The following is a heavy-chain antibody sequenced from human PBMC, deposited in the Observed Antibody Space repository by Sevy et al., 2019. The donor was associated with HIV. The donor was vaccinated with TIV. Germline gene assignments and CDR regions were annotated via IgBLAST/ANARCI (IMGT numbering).Heavy chain of an antibody. J-gene: IGHJ6*02. V-gene: IGHV3-7*01. Sequence: GGSLRLSCAASGFTFSSYWMSWVRQAPGKGLEWVANIKQDGSEKYYVDSVKGRFTISRDNAKNSLYLQMNSLRAEDTAVYYCGRDGGIAAAFLYGYYYGMDVWGQGTTVTVSS. CDR1: GFTFSSYW. CDR3: GRDGGIAAAFLYGYYYGMDV. D-gene: IGHD6-13*01. CDR2: IKQDGSEK.